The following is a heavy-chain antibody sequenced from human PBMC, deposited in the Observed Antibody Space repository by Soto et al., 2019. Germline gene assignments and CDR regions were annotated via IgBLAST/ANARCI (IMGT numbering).Heavy chain of an antibody. V-gene: IGHV4-30-4*01. Sequence: LPLTCTVSGGSISSGDYYWRWIRQPPGKGLEWIGYIYYSGSTYYNPSLKSRVTISVDTSKNQFSLKLSSLTAADTAEYYCAREGGQRRAPWGWLDPWGQGTLVTVSS. D-gene: IGHD6-25*01. CDR1: GGSISSGDYY. CDR2: IYYSGST. J-gene: IGHJ5*02. CDR3: AREGGQRRAPWGWLDP.